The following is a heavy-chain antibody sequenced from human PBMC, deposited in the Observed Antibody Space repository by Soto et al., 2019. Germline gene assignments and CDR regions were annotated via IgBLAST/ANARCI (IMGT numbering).Heavy chain of an antibody. CDR2: IYHSGST. V-gene: IGHV4-4*02. Sequence: ASETLSLTCAVSGGSISSSNWWSWVRQPPGKGLEWIGEIYHSGSTNYNPSLKSRVTISVDKSKNQFSLKLSSVTAADTAVYYCARDRKSIAARRGTYYYYYYGMDVWGQGTTVTVSS. J-gene: IGHJ6*02. CDR3: ARDRKSIAARRGTYYYYYYGMDV. CDR1: GGSISSSNW. D-gene: IGHD6-6*01.